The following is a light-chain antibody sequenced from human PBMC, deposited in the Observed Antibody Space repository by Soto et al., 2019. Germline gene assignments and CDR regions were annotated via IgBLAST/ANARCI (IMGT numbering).Light chain of an antibody. CDR1: SSVSYGYYY. V-gene: IGLV2-14*01. J-gene: IGLJ1*01. CDR2: EVS. Sequence: QSVLTQPDSVSWCPGQSSTISFSGISSVSYGYYYVSWYQQHPGKVPKLLIYEVSNRPSGVSDRFSGSKSGNTASLTISGLQAEDEADYYCTSYSNNNILGVFGTGTKVTVL. CDR3: TSYSNNNILGV.